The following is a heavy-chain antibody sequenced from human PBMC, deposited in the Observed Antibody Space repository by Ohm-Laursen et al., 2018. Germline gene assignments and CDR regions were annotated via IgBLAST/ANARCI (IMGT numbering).Heavy chain of an antibody. CDR3: ARADYYGSGRSIGNWFDP. CDR1: GGSFSGYY. CDR2: INHSGST. Sequence: GTLSLTCAVYGGSFSGYYWSWIRQPPGKGLEWIGEINHSGSTNYNPSLKSRVTISVDTSKNQFSLKLSSVTAADTAVYYCARADYYGSGRSIGNWFDPWGQGTLVTVSS. D-gene: IGHD3-10*01. V-gene: IGHV4-34*01. J-gene: IGHJ5*02.